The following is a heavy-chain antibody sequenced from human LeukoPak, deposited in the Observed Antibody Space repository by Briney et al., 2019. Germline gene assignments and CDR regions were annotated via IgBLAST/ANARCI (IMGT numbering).Heavy chain of an antibody. CDR1: GYTFTGYY. Sequence: ASVKASCKASGYTFTGYYMHWVRQAPGQGLEWMGWINPNSGGTNYAQKFQGRVTMTRDTSISTAYMELSRLRSDDTAVYYCARDEGENYDIGYWGQGTLVTVSS. V-gene: IGHV1-2*02. CDR3: ARDEGENYDIGY. CDR2: INPNSGGT. J-gene: IGHJ4*02. D-gene: IGHD3-9*01.